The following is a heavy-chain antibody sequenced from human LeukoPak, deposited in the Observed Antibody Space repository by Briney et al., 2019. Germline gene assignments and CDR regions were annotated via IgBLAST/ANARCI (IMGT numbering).Heavy chain of an antibody. Sequence: SETLSLTCSVSGGSIGTDYWNWIRQPAGKGLEWIGRLYTNRRNDYNPSLKSRVTISVDKSKNQFSLNLISVTAADTAVYYCARDSGVATSLDRWGQGILVTVSS. CDR2: LYTNRRN. CDR3: ARDSGVATSLDR. D-gene: IGHD5-12*01. V-gene: IGHV4-4*07. J-gene: IGHJ5*02. CDR1: GGSIGTDY.